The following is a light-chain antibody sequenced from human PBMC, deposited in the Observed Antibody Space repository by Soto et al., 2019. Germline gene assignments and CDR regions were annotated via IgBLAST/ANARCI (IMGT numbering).Light chain of an antibody. J-gene: IGLJ1*01. V-gene: IGLV2-14*01. CDR3: SSYTSSSTLYV. CDR2: EVS. CDR1: SSDVGGYNY. Sequence: QSVLTQPASVSGSPGQSITISCTGTSSDVGGYNYVSWYQQHPGKAPKLMIYEVSNLPSGVSNRFSGSKSGNWASLTLSGLQAEDEADYYCSSYTSSSTLYVFGTGTKVIVL.